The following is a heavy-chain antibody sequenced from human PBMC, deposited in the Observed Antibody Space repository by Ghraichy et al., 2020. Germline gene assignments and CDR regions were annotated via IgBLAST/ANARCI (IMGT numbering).Heavy chain of an antibody. J-gene: IGHJ5*02. D-gene: IGHD6-6*01. CDR3: AKAPSPYIAARPGGGNWFDP. Sequence: LSLTCAASGFTFSSYAMSWVRQAPGKGLEWVSAISGSGGSTYYADSVKGRFTISRDNSKNTLYLQMNSLRAEDTAVYYCAKAPSPYIAARPGGGNWFDPWGQGTLVTVSS. CDR1: GFTFSSYA. CDR2: ISGSGGST. V-gene: IGHV3-23*01.